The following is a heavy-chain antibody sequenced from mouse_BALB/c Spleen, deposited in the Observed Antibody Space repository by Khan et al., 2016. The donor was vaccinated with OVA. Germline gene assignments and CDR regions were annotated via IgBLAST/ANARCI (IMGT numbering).Heavy chain of an antibody. D-gene: IGHD2-2*01. V-gene: IGHV2-2*02. CDR3: ACRGYGYGQGGLFAY. CDR2: IWSAGST. J-gene: IGHJ3*01. Sequence: QVQLQQSGPGLVQPSQSLSITCTVSGFSLNNYSVHWVRQSPGKGLEWLGVIWSAGSTDYNAAFISRLTISKDNSRSQAFFKMNSLQPNDTAVYYCACRGYGYGQGGLFAYWGQGTLVTVSA. CDR1: GFSLNNYS.